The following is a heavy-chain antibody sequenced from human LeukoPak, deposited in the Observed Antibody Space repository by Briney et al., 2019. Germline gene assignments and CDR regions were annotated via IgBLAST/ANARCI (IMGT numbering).Heavy chain of an antibody. D-gene: IGHD4-17*01. CDR3: ARDDVDYGDNYYGMDV. V-gene: IGHV3-7*01. CDR2: IKQDGSEK. CDR1: GFTFSSYW. Sequence: GGSLTLSCAASGFTFSSYWMSWVRQAPGKGLEWVANIKQDGSEKYYVDSVKGRFTISRDNSKNTLYLQMNSLRAEDTAVYYCARDDVDYGDNYYGMDVWGQGTTVTVSS. J-gene: IGHJ6*02.